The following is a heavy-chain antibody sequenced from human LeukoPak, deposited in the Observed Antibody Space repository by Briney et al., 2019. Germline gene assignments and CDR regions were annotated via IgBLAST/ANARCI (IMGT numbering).Heavy chain of an antibody. V-gene: IGHV1-18*01. CDR3: ARDRGGSGGVAVTGSLGSYYSYGLDV. CDR1: GYTFIRYG. CDR2: ISAYNGHT. Sequence: ASVKVSCKASGYTFIRYGLSWVRQAPGQGLEWMGWISAYNGHTNNAHKFQGRVTMTRDTYTSTAFMELRSLRSDDTAVYYCARDRGGSGGVAVTGSLGSYYSYGLDVWGPGTTVT. D-gene: IGHD6-19*01. J-gene: IGHJ6*02.